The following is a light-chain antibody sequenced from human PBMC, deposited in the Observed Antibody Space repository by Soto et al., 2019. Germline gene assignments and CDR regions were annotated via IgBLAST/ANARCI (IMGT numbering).Light chain of an antibody. CDR2: EVS. Sequence: QSVLTQPASVSGSPGQSITISCTGASSDVGAYNYVSWYQQHPGKAPKLMLYEVSNRPSGVSNRFSGSKSGTTASLTISGLQAEDEADYYCASYTNSSPFYVFGTGTKLTVL. CDR1: SSDVGAYNY. CDR3: ASYTNSSPFYV. V-gene: IGLV2-14*01. J-gene: IGLJ1*01.